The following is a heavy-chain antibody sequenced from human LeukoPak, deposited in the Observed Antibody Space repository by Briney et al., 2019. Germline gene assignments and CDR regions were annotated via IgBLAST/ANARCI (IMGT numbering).Heavy chain of an antibody. CDR2: ISGSGGST. CDR1: GFTFSSYA. D-gene: IGHD3-22*01. V-gene: IGHV3-23*01. J-gene: IGHJ4*02. CDR3: AKDLSQWGSSGYYHGY. Sequence: PGGSLRLSCAASGFTFSSYAMSWVRQAPGKGLEWVSAISGSGGSTYYADSVKGRFTISRDNSKNTLYLQMNSLRAEDTAVYYCAKDLSQWGSSGYYHGYWGQGTLVTVSS.